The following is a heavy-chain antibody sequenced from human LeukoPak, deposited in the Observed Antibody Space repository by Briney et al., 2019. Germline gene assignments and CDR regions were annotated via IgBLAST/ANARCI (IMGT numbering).Heavy chain of an antibody. J-gene: IGHJ4*02. CDR3: AKDMGPLGTIWLDY. V-gene: IGHV3-43*02. D-gene: IGHD3-3*01. CDR1: GFAFDDYA. CDR2: ISGDGTST. Sequence: GGSLRLSCAASGFAFDDYAMHWVRQAPGKSLEWVSLISGDGTSTYYADSVEGRFTITRDNSKNSLYLQVNSLTTEDTALYYCAKDMGPLGTIWLDYWGQGTLVTVSS.